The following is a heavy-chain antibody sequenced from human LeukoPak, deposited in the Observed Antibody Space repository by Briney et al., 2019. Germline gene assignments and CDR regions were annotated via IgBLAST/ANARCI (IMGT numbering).Heavy chain of an antibody. CDR1: GYTFTSYD. V-gene: IGHV1-8*02. J-gene: IGHJ4*02. Sequence: ASVKVSCKASGYTFTSYDINWVGQSTGQGLEWMGWMNPNSGNTGYAQKFQGRVTMTTNTSISTAYMELSSLRSEDTAVYYCAIGMGSGSYSAAYYFDYWGQGTLVTVSS. CDR2: MNPNSGNT. CDR3: AIGMGSGSYSAAYYFDY. D-gene: IGHD3-22*01.